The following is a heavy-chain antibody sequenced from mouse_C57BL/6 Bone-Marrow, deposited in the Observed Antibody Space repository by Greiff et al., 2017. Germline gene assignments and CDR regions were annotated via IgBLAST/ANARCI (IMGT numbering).Heavy chain of an antibody. J-gene: IGHJ2*01. CDR1: GYTFTSYW. CDR2: IHPNSGST. Sequence: QVQLQQPGAELVKPGASVKLSCKASGYTFTSYWMHWVKQRPGQGLEWIGMIHPNSGSTNYNEKFKGKATLTADKSSSTAYMELRSLTSEDSAVYFCARWGFGYWGQGTTLTVSS. V-gene: IGHV1-64*01. CDR3: ARWGFGY.